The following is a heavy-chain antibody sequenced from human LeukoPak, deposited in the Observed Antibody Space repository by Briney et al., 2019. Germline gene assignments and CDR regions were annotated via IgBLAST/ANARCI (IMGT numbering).Heavy chain of an antibody. V-gene: IGHV3-7*01. CDR1: GFTFPTYW. Sequence: GGSSRLSCAASGFTFPTYWMGWVRQAPGKGLEWVANIKPEGGVKYYVDSLKGRFTISRENAKSSLYLQMNSLRAEDTGIYYCARHYNWNFDDAFDIWGQGTMVTVSS. J-gene: IGHJ3*02. CDR2: IKPEGGVK. CDR3: ARHYNWNFDDAFDI. D-gene: IGHD1-7*01.